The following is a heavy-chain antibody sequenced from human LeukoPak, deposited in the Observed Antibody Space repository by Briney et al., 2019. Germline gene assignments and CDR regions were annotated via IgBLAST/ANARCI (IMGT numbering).Heavy chain of an antibody. CDR3: ARQPSGYSNLDS. CDR2: IYSGGST. V-gene: IGHV3-53*01. Sequence: GGSLRLSCAASVFTVSSNYMNWVRQAPGKGLEWVSVIYSGGSTYYADSVKGRFTISRDNSKNTLYLQMNSLRAEDTAVYYCARQPSGYSNLDSWGQGTLVTVSS. D-gene: IGHD3-22*01. CDR1: VFTVSSNY. J-gene: IGHJ4*02.